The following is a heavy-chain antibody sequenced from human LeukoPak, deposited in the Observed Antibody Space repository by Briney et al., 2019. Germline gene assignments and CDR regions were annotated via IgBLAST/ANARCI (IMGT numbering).Heavy chain of an antibody. Sequence: PGGSLRLSCAASGFTVSSNYMGWVRQAPGKGLEWVSVIYGGGSTYYADSVKGRFTISRDSSKNTLNLQMNRLRAEDTAIYYCARGAGVVVIHAFDIWGQGTMVTVSS. J-gene: IGHJ3*02. V-gene: IGHV3-53*01. CDR1: GFTVSSNY. CDR2: IYGGGST. D-gene: IGHD3-22*01. CDR3: ARGAGVVVIHAFDI.